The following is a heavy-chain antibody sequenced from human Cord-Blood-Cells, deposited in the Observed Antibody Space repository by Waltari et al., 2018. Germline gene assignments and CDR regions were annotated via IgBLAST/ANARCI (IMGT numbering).Heavy chain of an antibody. J-gene: IGHJ4*02. Sequence: QVTLRESGPALVKPTQTLTLTCTFSGFSLSTSGMCVSWIRQPPGKALEWLALIDWDDDKYYSTSLKTRLTSLKYTSKNQVVLTMTNMDPVDTATYYCARNYGGNSYFDYWGQGTLVTVSS. CDR2: IDWDDDK. D-gene: IGHD4-17*01. V-gene: IGHV2-70*01. CDR3: ARNYGGNSYFDY. CDR1: GFSLSTSGMC.